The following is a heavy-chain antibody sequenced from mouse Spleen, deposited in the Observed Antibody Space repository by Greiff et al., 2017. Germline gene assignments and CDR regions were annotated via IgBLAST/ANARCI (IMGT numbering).Heavy chain of an antibody. Sequence: EVMLVESGGGLVKPGGSLKLSCAASGFTFSSYAMSWVRQTPEKRLEWVATISSGGSYTYYPDSVKGRFTISRDNATNTLYLQMSSLRSEDTAMYYCARGGGGSSFAYWGQGTLVTVSA. J-gene: IGHJ3*01. V-gene: IGHV5-9-1*01. D-gene: IGHD1-1*01. CDR1: GFTFSSYA. CDR3: ARGGGGSSFAY. CDR2: ISSGGSYT.